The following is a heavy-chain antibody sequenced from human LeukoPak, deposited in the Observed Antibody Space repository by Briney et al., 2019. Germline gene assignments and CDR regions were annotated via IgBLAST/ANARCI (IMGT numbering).Heavy chain of an antibody. Sequence: ASVKVSCKASGYTFTSYYMHWVRQAPGQGLEWMGIINPSGGSTSYAQKFQGRVTMTRDTSTSTVYMELSSLRSEDTAVYYCAREGKVLLWFGEPHNWFDPWGQGTLVTVSS. J-gene: IGHJ5*02. D-gene: IGHD3-10*01. V-gene: IGHV1-46*01. CDR2: INPSGGST. CDR1: GYTFTSYY. CDR3: AREGKVLLWFGEPHNWFDP.